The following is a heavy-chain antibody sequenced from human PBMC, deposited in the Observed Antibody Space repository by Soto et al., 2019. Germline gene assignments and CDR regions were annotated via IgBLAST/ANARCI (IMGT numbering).Heavy chain of an antibody. J-gene: IGHJ5*02. V-gene: IGHV1-58*01. CDR1: GFTFTSSA. D-gene: IGHD3-3*01. CDR3: AAQPHDFWSGYYSPFPLT. CDR2: IAVGSGNT. Sequence: SVKVSCKASGFTFTSSAVQWVRQARGQRLEWIGWIAVGSGNTNYAQKFQERVTITRDMSTSTAYMELSSLRYEDTAVYYCAAQPHDFWSGYYSPFPLTWGQGTLVTVSS.